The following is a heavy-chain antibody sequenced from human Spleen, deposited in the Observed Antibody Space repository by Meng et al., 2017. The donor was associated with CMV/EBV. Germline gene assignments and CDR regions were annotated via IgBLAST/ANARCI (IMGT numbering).Heavy chain of an antibody. J-gene: IGHJ6*02. D-gene: IGHD1-26*01. CDR3: ARWGPFGTDV. Sequence: GESLKISCAASGFTFSSYAMSWVRQAPGKGLEWVSSISSSSSFIYYADSLKGRFTISRDNAKNSLYLQMNSLRAEDTAVYYCARWGPFGTDVWGQGTTVTVSS. V-gene: IGHV3-21*01. CDR1: GFTFSSYA. CDR2: ISSSSSFI.